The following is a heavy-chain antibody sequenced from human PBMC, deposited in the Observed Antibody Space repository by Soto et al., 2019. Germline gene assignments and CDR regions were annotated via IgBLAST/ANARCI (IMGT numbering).Heavy chain of an antibody. J-gene: IGHJ5*02. CDR3: ARDGYYYGSGSYYVPSNWFDP. Sequence: ASVKVSCKASGYTFTSYGFSWVRQAPGQGLEWLGWISAYNGNTNYAQKLQGRVTMTTDTSTSTAYMELRSLRSDDTAVYYCARDGYYYGSGSYYVPSNWFDPWGQGTLVTVSS. V-gene: IGHV1-18*01. CDR1: GYTFTSYG. CDR2: ISAYNGNT. D-gene: IGHD3-10*01.